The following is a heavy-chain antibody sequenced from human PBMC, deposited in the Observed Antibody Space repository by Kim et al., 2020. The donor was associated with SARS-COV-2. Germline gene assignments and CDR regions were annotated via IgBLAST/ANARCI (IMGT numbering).Heavy chain of an antibody. Sequence: GGSLRLSCAASGFTFSSYAMSWVRQAPGKGLEWVSAISGSGGSTYYADSVKGRFTISRDNSKNTLYLQMNSLRAEDTAVYYCAKDQSFQQQLVRNYYYGMDVWGQGTTVTVSS. CDR1: GFTFSSYA. CDR3: AKDQSFQQQLVRNYYYGMDV. CDR2: ISGSGGST. J-gene: IGHJ6*02. D-gene: IGHD6-13*01. V-gene: IGHV3-23*01.